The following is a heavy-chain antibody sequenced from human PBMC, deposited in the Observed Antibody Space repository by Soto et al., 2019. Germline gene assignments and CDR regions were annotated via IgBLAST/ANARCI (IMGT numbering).Heavy chain of an antibody. V-gene: IGHV4-34*01. Sequence: PTETLYLTSAVYGESFTGYYWTWIRQTPGKGLEWIGEINYRGSSYYNPSLESRISMAVDTSKNQFSLKLRSVTAADTAVYFCVRGQPHRITIFEVVIRSYDYGMDVWGQGTTVTVSS. CDR3: VRGQPHRITIFEVVIRSYDYGMDV. CDR2: INYRGSS. D-gene: IGHD3-3*02. CDR1: GESFTGYY. J-gene: IGHJ6*02.